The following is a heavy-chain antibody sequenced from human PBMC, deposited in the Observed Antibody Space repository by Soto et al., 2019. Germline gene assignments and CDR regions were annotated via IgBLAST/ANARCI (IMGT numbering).Heavy chain of an antibody. CDR1: GFTFSSYS. CDR2: ISSSSSTI. Sequence: GGSLRLSCAASGFTFSSYSMNWVRQAPGKGLEWVSYISSSSSTIYYADSVKGRFTISRDNAKNSLYLQMNSLRDEDTAVYYCASDSSAYTGAYWYFALWGRGTLVTFSS. J-gene: IGHJ2*01. CDR3: ASDSSAYTGAYWYFAL. V-gene: IGHV3-48*02. D-gene: IGHD3-22*01.